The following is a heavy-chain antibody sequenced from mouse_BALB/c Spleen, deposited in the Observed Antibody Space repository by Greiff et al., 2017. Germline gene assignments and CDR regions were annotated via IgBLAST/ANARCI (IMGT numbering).Heavy chain of an antibody. V-gene: IGHV1-69*02. D-gene: IGHD2-14*01. CDR2: IDPSDSET. Sequence: QVQLQQPGAELVKPGAPVKLSCKASGYTFTSYWMNWVKQRPGRGLEWIGRIDPSDSETHYNQKFKDKATLTVDKSSSTAYIQLSSLTSEDSAVYYWARGGYDAEVFANWGQGTLVTVSA. CDR1: GYTFTSYW. CDR3: ARGGYDAEVFAN. J-gene: IGHJ3*01.